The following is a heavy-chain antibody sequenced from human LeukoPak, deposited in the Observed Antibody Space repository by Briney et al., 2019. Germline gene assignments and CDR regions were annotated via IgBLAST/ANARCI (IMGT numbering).Heavy chain of an antibody. Sequence: VASVKVSCKASGYTFSGYCMHWVRQAPGQGLEWMGWINPNSGGTNYAQKFQGRVTMTRDTSISTAYMELSRLRSDDTAVYYCASILSGSYSDYWGQGTLVTVSS. D-gene: IGHD1-26*01. CDR3: ASILSGSYSDY. CDR2: INPNSGGT. J-gene: IGHJ4*02. CDR1: GYTFSGYC. V-gene: IGHV1-2*02.